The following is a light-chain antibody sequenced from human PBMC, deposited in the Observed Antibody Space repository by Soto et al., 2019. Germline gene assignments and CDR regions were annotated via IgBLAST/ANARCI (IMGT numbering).Light chain of an antibody. Sequence: DIKMNKSPAAMSASVGDRVTITCRASQGISSYLAWYQQKPGKAPKLLIYAASTLQSGVPSRFSGSGSGTDFTLTISSLQPEDVATYYCRQRSRYPLPFGGGTKVEI. V-gene: IGKV1-9*01. CDR2: AAS. CDR3: RQRSRYPLP. CDR1: QGISSY. J-gene: IGKJ4*01.